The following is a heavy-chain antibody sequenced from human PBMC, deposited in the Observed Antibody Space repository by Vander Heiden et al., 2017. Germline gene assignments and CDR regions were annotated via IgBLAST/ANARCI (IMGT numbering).Heavy chain of an antibody. J-gene: IGHJ4*02. CDR3: AKDRWFGESHNRFDS. Sequence: EVQLLESGGGLVQPGGSLSLSCSPSGFPFRTYAMGGVRQAPGKGLGWVSSMSGSGGSTYYADSVKGRFTISRDNSKNTLYLQMNSLRAEDTAVYYCAKDRWFGESHNRFDSWGQGTLVTVSP. CDR1: GFPFRTYA. V-gene: IGHV3-23*01. CDR2: MSGSGGST. D-gene: IGHD3-10*01.